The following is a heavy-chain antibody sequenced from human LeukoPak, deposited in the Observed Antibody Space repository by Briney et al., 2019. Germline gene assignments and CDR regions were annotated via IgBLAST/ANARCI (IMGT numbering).Heavy chain of an antibody. J-gene: IGHJ1*01. CDR3: ARTTEYSSSWFPQYFQH. Sequence: ASVKVSCKASGYTFTSYYMHWVRQAPGQGLEWMGIINPSGGSTSYAQKFQGRVTMTRDTSTSTVYMELSSLRSEDTAVYYCARTTEYSSSWFPQYFQHWGQGTLVTVSS. V-gene: IGHV1-46*01. CDR2: INPSGGST. CDR1: GYTFTSYY. D-gene: IGHD6-13*01.